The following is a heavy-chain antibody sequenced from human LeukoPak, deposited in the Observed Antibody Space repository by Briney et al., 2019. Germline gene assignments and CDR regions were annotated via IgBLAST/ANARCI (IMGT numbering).Heavy chain of an antibody. CDR2: ISSSGSTI. V-gene: IGHV3-48*03. Sequence: PGGSLRLSCAASGFTFSSYEMNWVRQAPGKGLEWVSYISSSGSTIYYADSVKGRFTISRDNAKNSLYLQMNSLRAEDTAVYYCARDRTHTIFGVVWSYYMDVWGKGTTVTVSS. J-gene: IGHJ6*03. D-gene: IGHD3-3*01. CDR1: GFTFSSYE. CDR3: ARDRTHTIFGVVWSYYMDV.